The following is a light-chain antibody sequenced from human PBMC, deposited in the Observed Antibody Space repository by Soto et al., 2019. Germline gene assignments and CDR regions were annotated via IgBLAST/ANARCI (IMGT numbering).Light chain of an antibody. CDR1: QSVSSSY. CDR3: QQSGSSPT. Sequence: EIVLTQSPGTLSLSPGERATLSCRASQSVSSSYLAWYQQKPGQAPRLLIYGASSRATGIPDRCSGSGSGTDFTLTISRLEPEDLAVYYCQQSGSSPTFGQGTKLEIK. CDR2: GAS. V-gene: IGKV3-20*01. J-gene: IGKJ2*01.